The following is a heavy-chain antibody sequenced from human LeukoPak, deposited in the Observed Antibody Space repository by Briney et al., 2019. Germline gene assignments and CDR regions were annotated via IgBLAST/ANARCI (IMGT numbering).Heavy chain of an antibody. V-gene: IGHV3-21*01. CDR1: GFTFSSYS. J-gene: IGHJ3*02. CDR3: AREAIDIVVVVAAHDAFDI. CDR2: ISSRSSYI. D-gene: IGHD2-15*01. Sequence: GGSLRLSCAASGFTFSSYSMNWVRQAPGTGLEWVSSISSRSSYIYYADSVKGRFTISRDNAKNSLYLQMNSLRAEDTAVYYWAREAIDIVVVVAAHDAFDIWGQGTMVTVSS.